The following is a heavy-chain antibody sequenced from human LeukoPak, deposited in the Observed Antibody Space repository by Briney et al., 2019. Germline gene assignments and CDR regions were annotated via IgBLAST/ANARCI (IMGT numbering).Heavy chain of an antibody. CDR2: IYTSGST. CDR1: GGSISSGSYY. Sequence: PSQTLSLTCTVSGGSISSGSYYWSWIRQPAGKGLEWIGRIYTSGSTNYNPSLKSRVTISVDTSKNQFSLKLSSVTAADTAVYYCARGYYFTRYFDPWGQGTLVTVSS. CDR3: ARGYYFTRYFDP. J-gene: IGHJ5*02. D-gene: IGHD3-22*01. V-gene: IGHV4-61*02.